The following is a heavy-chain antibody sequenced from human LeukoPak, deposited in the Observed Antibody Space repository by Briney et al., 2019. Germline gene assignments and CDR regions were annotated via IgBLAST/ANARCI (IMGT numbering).Heavy chain of an antibody. Sequence: SETLSLTCTVSGVSISSYYWTWIRQPPGKGLEWIGYLSYSGSPNYNPSLKSRVTISVDTSKNQSSLRLTSVTPADTAVYYCARRHVEYTSSSDPYYFDYWGQGTLVTVSS. D-gene: IGHD6-6*01. CDR3: ARRHVEYTSSSDPYYFDY. CDR1: GVSISSYY. V-gene: IGHV4-59*01. CDR2: LSYSGSP. J-gene: IGHJ4*02.